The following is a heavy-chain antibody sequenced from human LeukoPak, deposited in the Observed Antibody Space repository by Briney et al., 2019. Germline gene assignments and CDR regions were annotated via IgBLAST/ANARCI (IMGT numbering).Heavy chain of an antibody. CDR2: ISLSGSNR. J-gene: IGHJ4*02. CDR3: ARDITIFGMIINFDY. Sequence: PGRSLRLSCAASGFTFGGYNMNWIRQAPGKGLEWISYISLSGSNRDYADSVKGRFTVSRDNAKNSLYLQMNSLRAEDTAVYYCARDITIFGMIINFDYWGRGTLVTVSS. D-gene: IGHD3-3*01. V-gene: IGHV3-48*01. CDR1: GFTFGGYN.